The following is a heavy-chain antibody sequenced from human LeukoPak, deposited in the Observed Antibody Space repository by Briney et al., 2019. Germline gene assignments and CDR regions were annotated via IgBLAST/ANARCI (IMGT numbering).Heavy chain of an antibody. CDR2: FGPEDGET. CDR3: ASPYCSGGTRYAHDAFDI. Sequence: ASVKVSCKVSGYTLTELSMHWVRQAPGNGLEWMGGFGPEDGETIYAQKFQGRVTMTEDTSTDTAYMERRRLRSEYTAGYYCASPYCSGGTRYAHDAFDIWGQGTMVTVSS. V-gene: IGHV1-24*01. CDR1: GYTLTELS. D-gene: IGHD2-15*01. J-gene: IGHJ3*02.